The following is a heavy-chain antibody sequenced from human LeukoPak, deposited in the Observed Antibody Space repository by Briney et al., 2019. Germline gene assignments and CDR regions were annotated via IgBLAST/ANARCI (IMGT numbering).Heavy chain of an antibody. CDR1: GFTFSSYA. J-gene: IGHJ6*04. CDR3: ARGPLVHSMDV. D-gene: IGHD6-13*01. V-gene: IGHV3-64*01. Sequence: AGGSLRLSCAASGFTFSSYAMHWVRQAPGKGLEYVSAISSNGGSTYYANSVKGRLTISRDNSKNTLYLQMGSLRAEDMAVYYCARGPLVHSMDVWGKGTTVTVSS. CDR2: ISSNGGST.